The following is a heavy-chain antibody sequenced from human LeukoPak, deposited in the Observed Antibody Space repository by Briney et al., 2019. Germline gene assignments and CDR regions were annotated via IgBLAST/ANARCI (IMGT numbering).Heavy chain of an antibody. CDR1: GGSISSYY. D-gene: IGHD3-10*01. CDR3: ARVSVRGVNVENWFDP. J-gene: IGHJ5*02. CDR2: IYYSGST. Sequence: SETLSLTCTVSGGSISSYYWSWIRQPAGKGLEWIGYIYYSGSTSYNPSLKSRVTISVDTSKNQFSLRLTSVTAADTAVYYCARVSVRGVNVENWFDPWGQGTLVTVSS. V-gene: IGHV4-59*01.